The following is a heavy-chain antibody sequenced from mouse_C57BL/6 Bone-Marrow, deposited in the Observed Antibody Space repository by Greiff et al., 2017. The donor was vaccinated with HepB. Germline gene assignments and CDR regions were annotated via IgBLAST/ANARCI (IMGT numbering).Heavy chain of an antibody. CDR1: GFTFSDYY. Sequence: EVQVVESGGGLVQPGGSLKLSCAASGFTFSDYYMYWVRQTPEKRLEWVAYISNGGGSTYYPDTVKGRFTISRDNAKNTLYLQMSRLKSEDTAMYYCAREGYAMDNWGQGTSVTVSS. J-gene: IGHJ4*01. V-gene: IGHV5-12*01. CDR2: ISNGGGST. CDR3: AREGYAMDN.